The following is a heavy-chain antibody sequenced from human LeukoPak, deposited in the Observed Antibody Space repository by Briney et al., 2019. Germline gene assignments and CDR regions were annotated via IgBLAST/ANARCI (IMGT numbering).Heavy chain of an antibody. CDR3: ARALIPAAVAAAWGAFDI. D-gene: IGHD2-2*01. CDR2: INPNSGGT. J-gene: IGHJ3*02. CDR1: GYTFTGYY. V-gene: IGHV1-2*02. Sequence: AASVTVSCKASGYTFTGYYMHWVRQAPGQGLEWMGWINPNSGGTNCAQKFQGRVTMTRSTSISTAYMELSSLRSEDTAVYYCARALIPAAVAAAWGAFDIWGQGTMVTVSS.